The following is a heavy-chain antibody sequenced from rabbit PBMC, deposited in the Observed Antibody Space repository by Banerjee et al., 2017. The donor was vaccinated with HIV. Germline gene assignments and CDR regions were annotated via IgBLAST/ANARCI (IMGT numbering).Heavy chain of an antibody. J-gene: IGHJ4*01. D-gene: IGHD1-1*01. CDR1: GSSFSGGYH. V-gene: IGHV1S40*01. Sequence: QSMEESGGDLVKPGASLTLTCTASGSSFSGGYHMCWVPQAPGKGLEWIACIFAGSSGTTYYASWAKGRFTISKTSSTTVTLQMTSLTAADTATYFCARASSGGCGVNLWGPGTLVTVS. CDR3: ARASSGGCGVNL. CDR2: IFAGSSGTT.